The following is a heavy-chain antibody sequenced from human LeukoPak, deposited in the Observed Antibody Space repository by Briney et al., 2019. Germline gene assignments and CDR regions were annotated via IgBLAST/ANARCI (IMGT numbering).Heavy chain of an antibody. J-gene: IGHJ6*02. Sequence: ASVKVSCKASGYTFTNYDVNWVRQATGQGLEWMGWMSPNSGYTGCAQKVQGRVTMTTDTSTTTAYMELRSLTSDDTAVYYCARDLYHPFGDYYYYYYGMDVWGQGTTVTVSS. CDR2: MSPNSGYT. CDR3: ARDLYHPFGDYYYYYYGMDV. V-gene: IGHV1-8*01. CDR1: GYTFTNYD. D-gene: IGHD2/OR15-2a*01.